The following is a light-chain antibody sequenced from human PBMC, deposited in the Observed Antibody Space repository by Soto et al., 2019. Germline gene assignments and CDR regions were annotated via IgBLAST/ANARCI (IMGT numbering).Light chain of an antibody. Sequence: EIVLTQSPAILSLSPGERATLSCRASQSVTNSLAWYQQKPGQAPRLLIYHASNRATGVPARFSGSGSGTDFTLTISSLEPADFAVYYCQQRRTFGQGTKV. CDR1: QSVTNS. CDR2: HAS. CDR3: QQRRT. J-gene: IGKJ1*01. V-gene: IGKV3-11*01.